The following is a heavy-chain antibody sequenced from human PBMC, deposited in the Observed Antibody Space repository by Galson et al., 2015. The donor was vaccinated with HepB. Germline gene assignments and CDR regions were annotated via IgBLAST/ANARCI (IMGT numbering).Heavy chain of an antibody. D-gene: IGHD6-13*01. CDR3: ARDRQYSSSWLDY. CDR1: GFTFSSYG. J-gene: IGHJ4*02. Sequence: LRLSCAASGFTFSSYGMHWVRQAPGKGLEWVAVIRYDGSNKYYADSVKGRFTISRDNSKNTLYLQMNSLRAEDTAVYYCARDRQYSSSWLDYWGQGTLVTVSS. V-gene: IGHV3-33*01. CDR2: IRYDGSNK.